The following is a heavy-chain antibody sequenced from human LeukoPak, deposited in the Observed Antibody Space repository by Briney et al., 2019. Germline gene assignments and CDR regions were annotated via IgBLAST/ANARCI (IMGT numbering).Heavy chain of an antibody. J-gene: IGHJ4*02. V-gene: IGHV4-39*07. Sequence: SETLSLTCTVSGGSISSGNYHWGWIRQPPGKGLEWVASIFYSGTTYYNPSLKSRVTISIDTSKNQFSLKLNSVTAADTAVYYCARVREAYTNPFFDYWGQGPLVTVSS. CDR1: GGSISSGNYH. CDR3: ARVREAYTNPFFDY. CDR2: IFYSGTT. D-gene: IGHD4-11*01.